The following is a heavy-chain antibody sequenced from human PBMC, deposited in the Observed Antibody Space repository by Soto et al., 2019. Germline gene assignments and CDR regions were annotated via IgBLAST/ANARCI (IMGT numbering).Heavy chain of an antibody. V-gene: IGHV1-69*06. D-gene: IGHD3-22*01. CDR2: IIPIFGTA. J-gene: IGHJ4*02. Sequence: SVKVSCKASGGTFSSYAISWVRQAPGQGLEWMGGIIPIFGTANYAQKFQGRVTITADKSTSTAYMELSSLRSEDTAVYYCARDQGRGYYDSSGYYYPAWYFDYWGQGTLLTVS. CDR3: ARDQGRGYYDSSGYYYPAWYFDY. CDR1: GGTFSSYA.